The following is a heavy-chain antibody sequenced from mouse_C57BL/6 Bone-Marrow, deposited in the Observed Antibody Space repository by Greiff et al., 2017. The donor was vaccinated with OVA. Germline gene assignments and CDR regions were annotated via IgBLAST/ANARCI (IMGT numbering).Heavy chain of an antibody. CDR1: GYTFTSYW. Sequence: QVQLQQPGAELVKPGASVKLSCKASGYTFTSYWMHWVKQRPGQGLEWIGMIHPNSGSTNYNEKFKSKATLTVDKSSSTAYMQLSSLTSEDSAVYYCARFRRLAWFAYWGQGTLVTVSA. V-gene: IGHV1-64*01. CDR2: IHPNSGST. J-gene: IGHJ3*01. CDR3: ARFRRLAWFAY.